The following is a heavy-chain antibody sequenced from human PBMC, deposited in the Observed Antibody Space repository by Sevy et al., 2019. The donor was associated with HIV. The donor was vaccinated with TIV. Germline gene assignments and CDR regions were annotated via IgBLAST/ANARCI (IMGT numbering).Heavy chain of an antibody. J-gene: IGHJ3*02. CDR1: GFTVSNHA. D-gene: IGHD2-8*02. Sequence: GGSLRLSCAASGFTVSNHAMHWVRQAPGKGLEWVAFIRYDGTNKYYADSVKGRFTISRDNSKNTLYLQMNSLRPEDTAVYYCARDRKVLLVVYAIPFDVFDIWGQGTMVTVSS. CDR2: IRYDGTNK. CDR3: ARDRKVLLVVYAIPFDVFDI. V-gene: IGHV3-30*02.